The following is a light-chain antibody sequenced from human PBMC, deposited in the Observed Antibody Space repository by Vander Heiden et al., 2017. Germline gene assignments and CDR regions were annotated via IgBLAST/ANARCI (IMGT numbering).Light chain of an antibody. Sequence: DIKMTQSPSSLSASVADRVTITCRASQRISSYLNWYQQKPGKAPKLLIYAASSLQRGVPSRFSGSGSGTDFTLTISSLQPEDFATYYCQQSYSTPPGTFGQGTKVEIK. J-gene: IGKJ1*01. V-gene: IGKV1-39*01. CDR1: QRISSY. CDR2: AAS. CDR3: QQSYSTPPGT.